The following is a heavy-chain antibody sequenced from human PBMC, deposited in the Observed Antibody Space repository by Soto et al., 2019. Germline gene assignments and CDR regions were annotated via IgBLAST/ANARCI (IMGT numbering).Heavy chain of an antibody. CDR1: GFTFSDYY. Sequence: GGSLRLSCAASGFTFSDYYMSWIRQAPGKGLEWVSYISSSGSTIYYADSVKGRFTISRANAKNSLYLQMNSLRAEDTAVYYCAVYPGDSSGYYWYYYYGMDVWGQGTTVTVSS. CDR3: AVYPGDSSGYYWYYYYGMDV. V-gene: IGHV3-11*01. D-gene: IGHD3-22*01. CDR2: ISSSGSTI. J-gene: IGHJ6*02.